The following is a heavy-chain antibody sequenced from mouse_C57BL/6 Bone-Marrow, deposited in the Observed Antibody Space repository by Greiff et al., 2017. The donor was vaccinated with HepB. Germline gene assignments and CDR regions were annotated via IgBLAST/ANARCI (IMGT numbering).Heavy chain of an antibody. CDR3: ARDYYGSSYVAWFAY. Sequence: EVQLVESGGDLVKPGGSLKLSCAASGFTFSSYGMSWVRQTPDKRLEWVATISSGGSYTYYPDSVKGRFTISRDNAKNTLYLQMSSLKSEDTAMYYCARDYYGSSYVAWFAYWGQGTLVTVSA. V-gene: IGHV5-6*01. D-gene: IGHD1-1*01. CDR1: GFTFSSYG. J-gene: IGHJ3*01. CDR2: ISSGGSYT.